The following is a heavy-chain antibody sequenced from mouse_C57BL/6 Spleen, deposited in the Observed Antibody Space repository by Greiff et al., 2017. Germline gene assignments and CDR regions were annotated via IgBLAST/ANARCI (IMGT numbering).Heavy chain of an antibody. CDR1: GYTFTDYE. CDR2: IDPETGGT. D-gene: IGHD2-4*01. V-gene: IGHV1-15*01. CDR3: TDPITTGNYYAMDY. Sequence: QVQLQQSGAELVRPGASVTLSCKASGYTFTDYEMHWVKQTPVHGLEWIGAIDPETGGTAYNQKFKGKAILTADKSSSTAYMELRSLTSEDSAVYYCTDPITTGNYYAMDYWGQGTSVPVSS. J-gene: IGHJ4*01.